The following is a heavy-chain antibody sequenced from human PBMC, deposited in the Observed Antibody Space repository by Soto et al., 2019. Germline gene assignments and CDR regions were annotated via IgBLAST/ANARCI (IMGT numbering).Heavy chain of an antibody. CDR1: GGSFSGYY. V-gene: IGHV4-34*01. J-gene: IGHJ5*02. Sequence: SETLSLTCAVYGGSFSGYYWSWIRQPPGKGLEWIGEINHSGSTNYNPSLKSRVTISVDTSKNQFSLKLGSVTAADTAVYYCARHIVVVPAASLPVTARFDPWGQGTLVTVSS. CDR2: INHSGST. D-gene: IGHD2-2*01. CDR3: ARHIVVVPAASLPVTARFDP.